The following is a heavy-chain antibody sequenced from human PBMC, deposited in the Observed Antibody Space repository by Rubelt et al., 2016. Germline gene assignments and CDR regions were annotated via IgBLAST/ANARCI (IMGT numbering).Heavy chain of an antibody. V-gene: IGHV4-34*02. CDR1: GGSFSGYY. CDR2: INHSGST. Sequence: QVQLQQWGAGLLKPSETLSLTCAVYGGSFSGYYWSWIRQPPGKGLEWIGEINHSGSTNYNPSLKSQVTISVGTSKIQFSRKLSTVTAADTAVYYCAGGRMGFHYYYYGMDGWCQGTTVTVSS. J-gene: IGHJ6*02. D-gene: IGHD1-26*01. CDR3: AGGRMGFHYYYYGMDG.